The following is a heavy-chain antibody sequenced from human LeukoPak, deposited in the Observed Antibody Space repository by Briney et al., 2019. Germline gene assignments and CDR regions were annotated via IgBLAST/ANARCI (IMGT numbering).Heavy chain of an antibody. CDR2: ITTGGTDT. CDR1: RFAFSSYV. CDR3: AKDGDGIQYFDY. Sequence: GGSLRLSCAVSRFAFSSYVMSWVRQAPGKGLEWVSTITTGGTDTYYADSVKGRFTISRDNSKNTLFLQMNSLSAEDTAVYYCAKDGDGIQYFDYWGQGTLVTVSS. D-gene: IGHD7-27*01. V-gene: IGHV3-23*01. J-gene: IGHJ4*02.